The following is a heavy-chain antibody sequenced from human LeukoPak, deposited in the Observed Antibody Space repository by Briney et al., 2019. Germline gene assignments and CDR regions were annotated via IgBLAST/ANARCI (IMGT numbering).Heavy chain of an antibody. CDR1: GFTFGDYA. CDR3: TRGDADGYNSNFDY. CDR2: IRSKAYGGTT. D-gene: IGHD5-24*01. Sequence: GGSLRLSCTASGFTFGDYAMSWFRQAPGKGLEWVGFIRSKAYGGTTEYAASVKGRFTISRDDSKSIAYLQMNSLKTEDTAMYYCTRGDADGYNSNFDYWGQGTLVTVSS. V-gene: IGHV3-49*03. J-gene: IGHJ4*02.